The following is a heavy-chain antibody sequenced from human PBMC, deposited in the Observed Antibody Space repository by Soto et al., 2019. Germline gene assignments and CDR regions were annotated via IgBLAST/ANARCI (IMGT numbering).Heavy chain of an antibody. D-gene: IGHD5-12*01. CDR2: IYPGDSDT. CDR1: GYSFTIYW. V-gene: IGHV5-51*01. CDR3: ATSVEMATTKGDAFDI. J-gene: IGHJ3*02. Sequence: PGESLKISCNGSGYSFTIYWIGWVRQMPGKGLEWMGIIYPGDSDTRYSPSFQGQVTISADKSISTAYLQWSSLKASDTAMYYCATSVEMATTKGDAFDIWGQGTMVTVSS.